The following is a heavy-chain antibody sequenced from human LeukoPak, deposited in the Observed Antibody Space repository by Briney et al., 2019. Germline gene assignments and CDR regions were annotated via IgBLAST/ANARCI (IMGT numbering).Heavy chain of an antibody. CDR1: GGSISSYY. D-gene: IGHD2/OR15-2a*01. CDR3: AGHHPRNTVDF. Sequence: SETLSLTCTVSGGSISSYYWNWIRQPPGKGLEWIAYISDTGSINYNPSLKSRVTISLETSKNQFSLKLSSVTAADTAVYYCAGHHPRNTVDFWGQGTLVTVSS. CDR2: ISDTGSI. J-gene: IGHJ4*02. V-gene: IGHV4-59*08.